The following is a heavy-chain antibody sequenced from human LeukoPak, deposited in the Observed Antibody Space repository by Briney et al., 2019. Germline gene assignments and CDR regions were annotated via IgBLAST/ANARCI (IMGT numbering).Heavy chain of an antibody. V-gene: IGHV4-59*05. Sequence: SETLSLTCTVSGGSISSYYWSWIRQPPGKGLEWIGSIYYSGSTYYNPSLKSRVTISVDTSKNQFSLKLSSVTAADTAVYYCARRRVAAATTHYFDYWGQGTLVTVSS. J-gene: IGHJ4*02. CDR2: IYYSGST. CDR1: GGSISSYY. CDR3: ARRRVAAATTHYFDY. D-gene: IGHD6-13*01.